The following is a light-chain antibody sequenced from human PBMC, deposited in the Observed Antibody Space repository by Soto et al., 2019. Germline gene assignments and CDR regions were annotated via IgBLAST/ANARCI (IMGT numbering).Light chain of an antibody. CDR1: QGIRND. J-gene: IGKJ4*01. CDR3: LQDYNYPLT. V-gene: IGKV1-6*01. Sequence: AIQMTQSPSSLSASVGDIVTITFLASQGIRNDLGWYQQKPGKAPKLLIYAASSLQSGVPSRFSGSGSGTYFTLTISSLQPEDFATYYCLQDYNYPLTFGGGTKVDIK. CDR2: AAS.